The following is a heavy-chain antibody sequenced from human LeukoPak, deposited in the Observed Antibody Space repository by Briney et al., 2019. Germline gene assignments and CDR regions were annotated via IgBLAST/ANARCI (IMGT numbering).Heavy chain of an antibody. J-gene: IGHJ4*02. CDR3: ARGRDTPIDY. Sequence: SETLSLTCTVSGYSISSGYNWGWIRQPPGKGLEWIGSIYHSGNTYYNPSLKSRVTISVDTSKNQFSLKLSSVTAADTAVYYCARGRDTPIDYWGQGTLVTVSS. CDR1: GYSISSGYN. CDR2: IYHSGNT. V-gene: IGHV4-38-2*02. D-gene: IGHD5-18*01.